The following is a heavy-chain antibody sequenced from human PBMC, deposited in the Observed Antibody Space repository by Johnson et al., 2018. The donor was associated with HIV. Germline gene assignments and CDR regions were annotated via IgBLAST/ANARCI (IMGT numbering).Heavy chain of an antibody. Sequence: VQLVESGGGVVQPGRSLRLSCAASGFIFSNAWMSWVRQAPGKGLEWVGRIKSKTDGGTTDYAAAVKGRFIISRDDSKNTLYLQMNGLKTEDTAVYYCTTMGLGSSSWRYDAFDIWGQGTMVTVSS. CDR1: GFIFSNAW. V-gene: IGHV3-15*01. J-gene: IGHJ3*02. CDR2: IKSKTDGGTT. CDR3: TTMGLGSSSWRYDAFDI. D-gene: IGHD6-13*01.